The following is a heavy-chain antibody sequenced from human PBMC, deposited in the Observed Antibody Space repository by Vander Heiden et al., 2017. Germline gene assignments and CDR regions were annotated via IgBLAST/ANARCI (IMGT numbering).Heavy chain of an antibody. CDR3: AKEIRSSWDWYFDL. D-gene: IGHD6-13*01. J-gene: IGHJ2*01. CDR2: ISGSGGST. V-gene: IGHV3-23*01. Sequence: EVQLLESGGGLVQPEGSLGIYCADSGVTYRSYDMRWVRQAPGKGLEWVSAISGSGGSTYYADSVKGRFTISRDNSKNTLYLQMNSLRAEDTAVYYCAKEIRSSWDWYFDLWGRGTLVTVSS. CDR1: GVTYRSYD.